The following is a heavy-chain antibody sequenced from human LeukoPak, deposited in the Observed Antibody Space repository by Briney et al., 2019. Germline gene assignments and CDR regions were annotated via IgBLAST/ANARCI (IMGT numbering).Heavy chain of an antibody. CDR3: ARGASTAYYYDSSGRLYFDY. J-gene: IGHJ4*02. Sequence: PSETLSLTCAVYGGSFSGYYWGWIRQPPGKGLEWIGSVYYSGSTYYNPSLKSRVAISADTSKNQFSLELSSLTAADTAVYYCARGASTAYYYDSSGRLYFDYWGQGTLVTVSS. V-gene: IGHV4-34*01. CDR2: VYYSGST. CDR1: GGSFSGYY. D-gene: IGHD3-22*01.